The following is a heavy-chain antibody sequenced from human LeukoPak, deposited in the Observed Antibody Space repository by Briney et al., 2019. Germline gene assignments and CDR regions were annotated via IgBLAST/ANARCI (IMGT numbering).Heavy chain of an antibody. D-gene: IGHD3-3*01. V-gene: IGHV3-11*04. CDR3: ARLLRFLEWLSDRNWFDP. Sequence: GGSLRLSCAASGFTFSDYYMSWIRQAPGKGLEWVSYISSSGSTIYYADSVKGRFTISRDNAKNSLYLQMNSLRAEDTAVYYCARLLRFLEWLSDRNWFDPWGQGTLVTASS. J-gene: IGHJ5*02. CDR2: ISSSGSTI. CDR1: GFTFSDYY.